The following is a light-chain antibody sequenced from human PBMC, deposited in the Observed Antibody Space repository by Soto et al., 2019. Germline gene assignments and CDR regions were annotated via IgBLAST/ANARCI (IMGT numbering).Light chain of an antibody. V-gene: IGLV1-40*01. CDR1: SSNIGAGYD. Sequence: QSVLTQPPSVSGAPGQRVTISCTGSSSNIGAGYDVPWYQQLPGTAPKLLIYGNSTRPSGVPDRFSGSKSGTSASLAITGLHAEDEADYYCQSYDSSLSGSVVFGGGTKLTVL. CDR2: GNS. J-gene: IGLJ2*01. CDR3: QSYDSSLSGSVV.